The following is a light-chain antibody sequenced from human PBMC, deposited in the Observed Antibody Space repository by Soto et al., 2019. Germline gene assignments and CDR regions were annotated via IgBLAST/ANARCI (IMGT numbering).Light chain of an antibody. J-gene: IGKJ1*01. CDR2: GAS. V-gene: IGKV3-15*01. Sequence: EIVMTQSPATLSVSPGEGATLSCRASQSVSSNLAWYQQKPGQAPRLLIYGASNRATGIPARFSGSGSGTEFTLTISRLQSEDFAVYYCQKYNNWPPWTFGQGTKVDIK. CDR1: QSVSSN. CDR3: QKYNNWPPWT.